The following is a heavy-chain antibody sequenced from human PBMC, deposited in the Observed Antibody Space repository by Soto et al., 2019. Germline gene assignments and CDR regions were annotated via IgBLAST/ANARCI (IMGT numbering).Heavy chain of an antibody. Sequence: GGSLRLSCAASGSTFSSYAMSWVRQAPGKGLEWVSAISGSGGSTYYADSVKGRFTISRDNSKNTLYLQMNSLRAEDTAVYYCAKDGAALYDYVWGSYRFQPFDYWGQGTLVTVSS. CDR1: GSTFSSYA. D-gene: IGHD3-16*02. J-gene: IGHJ4*02. CDR3: AKDGAALYDYVWGSYRFQPFDY. CDR2: ISGSGGST. V-gene: IGHV3-23*01.